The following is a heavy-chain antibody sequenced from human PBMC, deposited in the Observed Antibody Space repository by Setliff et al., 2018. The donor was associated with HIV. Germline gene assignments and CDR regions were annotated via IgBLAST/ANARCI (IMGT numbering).Heavy chain of an antibody. CDR3: AAAGGYNWFDP. J-gene: IGHJ5*02. D-gene: IGHD3-10*01. CDR1: GGSISSSSYY. V-gene: IGHV4-39*01. CDR2: IYYSGST. Sequence: SETLSLTCTVSGGSISSSSYYWGWIRQPPGKGLAWIGSIYYSGSTYYNPSLKSRVTISVDTSKNQFSLKLSSVTAADTAVYYCAAAGGYNWFDPWGQGTLVTVSS.